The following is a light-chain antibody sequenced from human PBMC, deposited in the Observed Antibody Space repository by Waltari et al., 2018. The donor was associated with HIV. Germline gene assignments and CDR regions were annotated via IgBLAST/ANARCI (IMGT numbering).Light chain of an antibody. V-gene: IGKV3-15*01. J-gene: IGKJ1*01. CDR1: QSVSSN. CDR2: AAS. Sequence: EIVMTQSPVTLSVSPGERATPSCRASQSVSSNLAWYQQKPGQAPRLLIYAASTRATGIPARFSGSGSGTEFTLTISSLRSEDFAVYYCQHYNNWLRTFGQGTKVEIK. CDR3: QHYNNWLRT.